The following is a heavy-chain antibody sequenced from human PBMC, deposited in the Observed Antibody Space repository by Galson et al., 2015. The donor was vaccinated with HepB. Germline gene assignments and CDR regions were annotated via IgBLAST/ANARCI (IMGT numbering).Heavy chain of an antibody. V-gene: IGHV2-5*02. CDR2: IYWDDDK. Sequence: PALVKPTQTLTLTCTFSGFSLSTIGVGVGWIRQPPGKALECLALIYWDDDKRYSPSLKSRLTITKDTSKNQVVLTMTNMAPVDTATYYCAHTVNYESGGYYYRPDAFDIWGRGTMVTVSS. J-gene: IGHJ3*02. CDR3: AHTVNYESGGYYYRPDAFDI. D-gene: IGHD3-22*01. CDR1: GFSLSTIGVG.